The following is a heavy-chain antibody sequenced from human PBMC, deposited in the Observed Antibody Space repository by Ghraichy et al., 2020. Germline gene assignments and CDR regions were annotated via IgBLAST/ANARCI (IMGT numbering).Heavy chain of an antibody. Sequence: GGSLRLSCAASGFTFSCYAMHWVRQAPGKGLEWVAVISYDGSNKYYADSVKGRFTISRDNSKNTLYLQMNSLRAEDTAVYYCARDGVPRVSYYYYYGMDVWGQGTTVTVSS. CDR3: ARDGVPRVSYYYYYGMDV. D-gene: IGHD2-8*01. CDR2: ISYDGSNK. CDR1: GFTFSCYA. J-gene: IGHJ6*02. V-gene: IGHV3-30-3*01.